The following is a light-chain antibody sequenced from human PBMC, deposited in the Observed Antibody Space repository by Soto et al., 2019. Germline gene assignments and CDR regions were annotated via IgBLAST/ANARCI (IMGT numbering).Light chain of an antibody. V-gene: IGLV2-14*01. CDR1: SSDVGGYNY. CDR3: SSYTSSITVV. J-gene: IGLJ2*01. CDR2: EVS. Sequence: QSALTQPASVSGSPGQSITISCTGTSSDVGGYNYVSWYQQHPGKAPKLMIYEVSNRPSGVSNRFSGSKSGNTASLTISGLQTEGEADYYCSSYTSSITVVFGGGTKVTVL.